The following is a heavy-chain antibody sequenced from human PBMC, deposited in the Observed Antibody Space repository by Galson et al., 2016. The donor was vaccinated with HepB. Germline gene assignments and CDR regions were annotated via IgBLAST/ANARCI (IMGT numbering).Heavy chain of an antibody. D-gene: IGHD3-3*01. Sequence: SLRLSCAASGFSFSNYYMTWIRKAPGKGLEWISYISSTSTYTNYADSVKGRFTISRDNVKNSLYLQMNSLRAEDTAVYYCARDREVPSWSVFSFDFSYYGMDVWGQGTLVIVSS. J-gene: IGHJ6*02. CDR3: ARDREVPSWSVFSFDFSYYGMDV. CDR2: ISSTSTYT. CDR1: GFSFSNYY. V-gene: IGHV3-11*06.